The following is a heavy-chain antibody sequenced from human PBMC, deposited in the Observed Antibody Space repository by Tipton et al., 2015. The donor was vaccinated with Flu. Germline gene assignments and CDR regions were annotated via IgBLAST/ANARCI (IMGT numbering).Heavy chain of an antibody. CDR2: IYRGGTT. D-gene: IGHD6-13*01. J-gene: IGHJ3*02. CDR3: ATLGNSGTDGFDI. Sequence: SLRLSCVASGFDVSTNYMSWVRQAPGKGLKWVAVIYRGGTTYVTDSVKGRCTISRDNSKNTLYLQWNSLTTEYTAVYYCATLGNSGTDGFDIWGQGTMVTISS. CDR1: GFDVSTNY. V-gene: IGHV3-53*05.